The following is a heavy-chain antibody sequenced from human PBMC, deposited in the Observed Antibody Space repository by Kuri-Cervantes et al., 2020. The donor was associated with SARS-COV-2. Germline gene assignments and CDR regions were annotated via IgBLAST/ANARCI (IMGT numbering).Heavy chain of an antibody. Sequence: GGSLRLSCAASGFTFSSYEMNWVRQAPGKGLEWVSYISSSGSTIYYADSVKGRFTISRDNAKNSLYLQMNSLRAEDTAVYYRANHRKGWELPDWGQGTLVTVSS. CDR1: GFTFSSYE. CDR2: ISSSGSTI. J-gene: IGHJ4*02. V-gene: IGHV3-48*03. CDR3: ANHRKGWELPD. D-gene: IGHD1-26*01.